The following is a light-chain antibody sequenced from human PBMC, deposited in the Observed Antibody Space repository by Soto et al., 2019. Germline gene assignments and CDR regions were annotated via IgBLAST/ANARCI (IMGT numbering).Light chain of an antibody. CDR3: QQYNSYPWT. Sequence: DIQMTQSPSTLSASVGDRVTITCRASQSISSWLAWYQQKPGQAPKLLIYDASSLEIGVPSRFSGSGSGTEFTLTISSLQPDDFATYYCQQYNSYPWTFGQGTKVEI. J-gene: IGKJ1*01. CDR1: QSISSW. V-gene: IGKV1-5*01. CDR2: DAS.